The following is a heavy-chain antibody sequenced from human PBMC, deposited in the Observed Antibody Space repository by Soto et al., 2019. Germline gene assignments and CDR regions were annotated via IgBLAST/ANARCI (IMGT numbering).Heavy chain of an antibody. Sequence: QVQLQESGPGLVKPSQTLSLTCTVSGGSISSGGYYWSWLRQHPGKGLEWIGYIYYSGSTYYNPSLKSRLTISVDTSKNQFSLKLSSVTAADTAVYYCSRTGERWILGYYFDYWGQGTLVTVSS. CDR2: IYYSGST. D-gene: IGHD2-2*03. CDR3: SRTGERWILGYYFDY. CDR1: GGSISSGGYY. J-gene: IGHJ4*02. V-gene: IGHV4-31*03.